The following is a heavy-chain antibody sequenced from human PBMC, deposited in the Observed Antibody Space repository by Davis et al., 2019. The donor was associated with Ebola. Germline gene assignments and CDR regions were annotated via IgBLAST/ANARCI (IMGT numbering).Heavy chain of an antibody. CDR1: GGSITSHY. CDR2: IHYTGST. D-gene: IGHD1-14*01. Sequence: PSETLSLTCIVSGGSITSHYWSWIRQPPGQGLEWIGYIHYTGSTKYNPSLKSRVTISVHTSKKNFSLKLTSLTAADTAVYYCLWTGFGGGVWGQGTTVTVSS. V-gene: IGHV4-59*11. J-gene: IGHJ6*02. CDR3: LWTGFGGGV.